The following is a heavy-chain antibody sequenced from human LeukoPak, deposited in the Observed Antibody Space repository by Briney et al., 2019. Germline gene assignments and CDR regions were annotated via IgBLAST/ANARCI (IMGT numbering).Heavy chain of an antibody. CDR1: GFTFSSYW. CDR3: ARSRDSSGYYSVDAFDI. J-gene: IGHJ3*02. CDR2: INSDGSST. Sequence: GGSLRLSCAASGFTFSSYWMHWVRHAPGKGLVWVSRINSDGSSTSYADSVKGRFTISRDNAKNTLYLQMNSLRAEDTAVYYCARSRDSSGYYSVDAFDIWGQGTMVTVSS. V-gene: IGHV3-74*01. D-gene: IGHD3-22*01.